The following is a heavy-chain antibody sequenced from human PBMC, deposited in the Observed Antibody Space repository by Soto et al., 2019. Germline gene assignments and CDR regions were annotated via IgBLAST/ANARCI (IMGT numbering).Heavy chain of an antibody. D-gene: IGHD3-9*01. V-gene: IGHV5-51*01. CDR2: IYPGDSDT. CDR1: GYSFTSYW. J-gene: IGHJ4*02. CDR3: ARAELYYDILTGYPYYFDY. Sequence: GESLKISCKGSGYSFTSYWIGWVRQMPGKGLEWMGIIYPGDSDTRYSPSFQGQVTISADKSISTAYLQWSSLKASDTAMYYCARAELYYDILTGYPYYFDYWGQGTLVTVSS.